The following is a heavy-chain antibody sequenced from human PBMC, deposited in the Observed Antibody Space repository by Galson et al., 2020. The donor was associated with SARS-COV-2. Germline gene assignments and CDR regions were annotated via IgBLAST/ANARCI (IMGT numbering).Heavy chain of an antibody. J-gene: IGHJ5*02. CDR3: ARHDKRIIGWCDP. V-gene: IGHV4-39*01. CDR2: IYYSGNT. D-gene: IGHD2-15*01. CDR1: GGSISSSSYY. Sequence: SETLSLTCTVSGGSISSSSYYWGWIRQPPGKGLEWIGSIYYSGNTYSNPSLKSRVTISVDTSKNQFSLKLSSVTAADTAVYHCARHDKRIIGWCDPWGQGTLVIVSS.